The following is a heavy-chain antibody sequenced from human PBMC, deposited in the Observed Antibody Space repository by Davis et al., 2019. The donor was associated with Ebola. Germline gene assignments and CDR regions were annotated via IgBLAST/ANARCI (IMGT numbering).Heavy chain of an antibody. D-gene: IGHD3-3*01. CDR1: GYTFTSYA. CDR3: ARAITIFGVGLDP. CDR2: INAGNGNT. J-gene: IGHJ5*02. V-gene: IGHV1-3*01. Sequence: ASVKVSCKASGYTFTSYAMHWVRQAPGQRLEWMGWINAGNGNTKYSQKFQGRITITRDTSASTAYMELSSLRSEDTAVYYCARAITIFGVGLDPWGQGTLVTVSS.